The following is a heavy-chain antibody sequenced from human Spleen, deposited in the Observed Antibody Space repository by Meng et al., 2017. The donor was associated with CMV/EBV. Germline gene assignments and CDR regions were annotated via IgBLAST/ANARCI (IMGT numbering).Heavy chain of an antibody. CDR1: GFTFSSYS. V-gene: IGHV3-21*01. Sequence: EVQLVESGGGLVKPGGSLRRSCAASGFTFSSYSMNWVRQAPGKGLEWVSSISSSSSYIYYADSVKGRFTISRDNAKNSLYLQMNSLRAEDTAVYYCARLVGAAADYYFDYWGQGTLVTVSS. D-gene: IGHD6-13*01. CDR3: ARLVGAAADYYFDY. CDR2: ISSSSSYI. J-gene: IGHJ4*02.